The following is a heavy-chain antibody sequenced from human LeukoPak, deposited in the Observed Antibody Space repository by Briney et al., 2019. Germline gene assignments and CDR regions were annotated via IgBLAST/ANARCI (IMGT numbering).Heavy chain of an antibody. D-gene: IGHD2-15*01. CDR3: VVGGSPGY. J-gene: IGHJ4*02. CDR2: ISTDGYTT. CDR1: GLAFSAYK. Sequence: GGSLRLSCAASGLAFSAYKMHWVRQAPRKGLVWVSRISTDGYTTDYADFVQGRFTASRDNTMNTWSLEMNSLRAEDTAVYYCVVGGSPGYWGQGTLVTVSS. V-gene: IGHV3-74*01.